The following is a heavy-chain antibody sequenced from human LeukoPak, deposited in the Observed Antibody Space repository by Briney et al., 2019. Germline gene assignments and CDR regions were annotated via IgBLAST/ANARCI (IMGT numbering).Heavy chain of an antibody. V-gene: IGHV3-15*07. J-gene: IGHJ4*02. Sequence: GVSLRLSCVLSTFTKAWMNWVRQAPGKGLEWVGRVKNRGDGMATDYAAPVKGRFIISRDDSKKTVYLQMDSLKTEDTAVYFCTTEYFGGFGYWGQGTLVTVSS. CDR1: TFTKAW. CDR3: TTEYFGGFGY. D-gene: IGHD3-16*01. CDR2: VKNRGDGMAT.